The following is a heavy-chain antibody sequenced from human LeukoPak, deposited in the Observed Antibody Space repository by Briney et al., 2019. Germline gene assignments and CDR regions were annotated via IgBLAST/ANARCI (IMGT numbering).Heavy chain of an antibody. CDR2: IYYSGST. D-gene: IGHD6-19*01. Sequence: PSETLSLTCTVSGGSISSYYWSWIRQPPGKGLEWIGYIYYSGSTNYNPSLKSRVTISVDTSKNQFSLKLSSVTAADTAVYYCARLYYSSGWYRYFDYWGQGTLVTVSS. J-gene: IGHJ4*02. CDR3: ARLYYSSGWYRYFDY. V-gene: IGHV4-59*01. CDR1: GGSISSYY.